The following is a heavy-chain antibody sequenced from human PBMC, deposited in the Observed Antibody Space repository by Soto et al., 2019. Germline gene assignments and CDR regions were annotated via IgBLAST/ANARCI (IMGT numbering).Heavy chain of an antibody. CDR2: IISSGSDT. J-gene: IGHJ4*02. V-gene: IGHV3-23*01. CDR1: GFTFNSYA. D-gene: IGHD2-2*01. Sequence: EVQLLESGGGLVQPGGSLRLSCAASGFTFNSYAMGWVRQAPGKGLEWVSAIISSGSDTYYADSVKGRFTISRDNSKNTLYLQMNSRRAEDTAVYYCAKLGSSSWSPHYYFDYWGQGTLVTVSS. CDR3: AKLGSSSWSPHYYFDY.